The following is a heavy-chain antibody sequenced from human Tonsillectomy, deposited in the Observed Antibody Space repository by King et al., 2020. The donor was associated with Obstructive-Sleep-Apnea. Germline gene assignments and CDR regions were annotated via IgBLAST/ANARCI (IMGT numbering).Heavy chain of an antibody. CDR2: VSGSGRNT. J-gene: IGHJ4*02. CDR1: GFPFTSYA. CDR3: ANDLGAVGAIKDY. Sequence: VQLVESGGGLVQPGGSLRLSCAASGFPFTSYAMSWVRQAPGKGLEWVSTVSGSGRNTYYADSVKGRFTISSDNSKKMVFLQMNSLRAEDTAVYYCANDLGAVGAIKDYWGQGTLVIVSS. D-gene: IGHD1-26*01. V-gene: IGHV3-23*04.